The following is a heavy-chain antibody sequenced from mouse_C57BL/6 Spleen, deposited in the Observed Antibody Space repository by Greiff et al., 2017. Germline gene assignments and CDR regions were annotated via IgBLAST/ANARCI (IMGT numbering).Heavy chain of an antibody. J-gene: IGHJ2*01. CDR2: IDPSDSYT. V-gene: IGHV1-69*01. Sequence: QVQLQQPGAELVMPGASVKLSCKASGYTFTSYWMHWVKQRPGQGLEWIGEIDPSDSYTNYNQKFKGKSTLTVDKSSSTAYMQLSSLTSEDSAVYYCAREATVVATRLHFDYWGQGTTLTVSS. CDR1: GYTFTSYW. CDR3: AREATVVATRLHFDY. D-gene: IGHD1-1*01.